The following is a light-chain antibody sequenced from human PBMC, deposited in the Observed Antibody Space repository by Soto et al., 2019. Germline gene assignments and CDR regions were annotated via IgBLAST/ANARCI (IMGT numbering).Light chain of an antibody. CDR1: QSFSDY. CDR3: QQRYNWPIT. J-gene: IGKJ5*01. V-gene: IGKV3-11*01. CDR2: ADS. Sequence: EVVVTQSPATLSVSPGERATLSCRSSQSFSDYLAWYQQKPGQAPRLLIYADSNRATGIPARFSGSGSGTDFTLTISSLEPEDFSVYYCQQRYNWPITFGQGTRLEIK.